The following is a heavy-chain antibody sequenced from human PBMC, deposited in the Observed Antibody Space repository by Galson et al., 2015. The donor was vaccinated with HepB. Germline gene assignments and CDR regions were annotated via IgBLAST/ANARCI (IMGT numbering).Heavy chain of an antibody. CDR3: TKDVYYSTYWSWLDP. D-gene: IGHD2-8*02. J-gene: IGHJ5*02. V-gene: IGHV3-15*01. Sequence: SLRLSCADSGFPFNTAWMTWVRQAPGRGLEWVGRITSKIDGGTTDYAPPVKGRFTISRDATKNSPYLQMNSLKTEDTAVYYCTKDVYYSTYWSWLDPWGQGTLVTVSS. CDR1: GFPFNTAW. CDR2: ITSKIDGGTT.